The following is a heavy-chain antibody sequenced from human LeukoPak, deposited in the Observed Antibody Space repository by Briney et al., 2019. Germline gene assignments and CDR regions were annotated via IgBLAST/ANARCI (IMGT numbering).Heavy chain of an antibody. D-gene: IGHD6-19*01. CDR3: AKLTTEAVAGS. J-gene: IGHJ4*02. CDR1: GFTFSSYA. Sequence: GGSLRLSCAASGFTFSSYAMSWVRQAPGKGLERVSAISGSGGSTYYADSVKGRFTISRDNSKNTLYLQMNSLRAEDTAVYYCAKLTTEAVAGSWGQGTLVTVSS. CDR2: ISGSGGST. V-gene: IGHV3-23*01.